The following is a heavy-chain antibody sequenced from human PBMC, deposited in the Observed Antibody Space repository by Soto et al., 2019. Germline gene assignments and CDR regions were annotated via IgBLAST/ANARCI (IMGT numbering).Heavy chain of an antibody. CDR3: AKPSGSGRFHMDV. Sequence: EVQLLESGGGLVQPGGSLSLSCAASGFTFSSFGMSWTRQAPGKGLEWVSSISDSGGNTYYADSVKGRFTISRDNSKNTLYLQVNSLRAEDTAVYYCAKPSGSGRFHMDVWGQGTTVTVSS. D-gene: IGHD3-10*01. CDR1: GFTFSSFG. CDR2: ISDSGGNT. V-gene: IGHV3-23*01. J-gene: IGHJ6*02.